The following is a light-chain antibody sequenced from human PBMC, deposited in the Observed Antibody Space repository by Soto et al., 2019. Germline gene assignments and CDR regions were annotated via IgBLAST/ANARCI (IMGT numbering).Light chain of an antibody. CDR1: QSVSSSY. CDR3: QQRSIWPWT. J-gene: IGKJ1*01. Sequence: EIVMTQSPATLSVSPGERATLSCRASQSVSSSYLAWYQQKPGQAPRLLIYGASSRATGIPDRFSGSGSGTDFTLTISSLEPEDFAVFYCQQRSIWPWTFGQGTKVDIK. CDR2: GAS. V-gene: IGKV3D-20*02.